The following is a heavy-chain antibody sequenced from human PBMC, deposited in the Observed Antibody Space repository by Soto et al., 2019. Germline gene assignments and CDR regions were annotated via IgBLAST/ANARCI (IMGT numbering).Heavy chain of an antibody. D-gene: IGHD3-22*01. J-gene: IGHJ5*02. CDR2: INPSNDNT. CDR3: ARDTQQDSNGYYLEWFDP. V-gene: IGHV1-18*01. Sequence: QVQLVQSGAEVKKAGASVKVSCKASGYTFYRYDITWVRQAPGQGLEWMGWINPSNDNTNYAQKFRGRVTMTTDASTSTAHMELRSLKSDDTAVYYCARDTQQDSNGYYLEWFDPWGQGTLVTVSS. CDR1: GYTFYRYD.